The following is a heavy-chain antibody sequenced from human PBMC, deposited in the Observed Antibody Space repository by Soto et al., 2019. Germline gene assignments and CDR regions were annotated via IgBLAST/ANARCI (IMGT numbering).Heavy chain of an antibody. J-gene: IGHJ5*02. CDR2: INYSGST. CDR3: ARRIGSNWFDP. Sequence: PSETLSLTCSVSGGSLSSSTYYWGWIRQPPGKGLEWIGSINYSGSTYYNPSLKSRVTISVDTSKNQFSLKLTSVTAADTAMYYCARRIGSNWFDPWGQGTLVTVSS. D-gene: IGHD2-15*01. V-gene: IGHV4-39*01. CDR1: GGSLSSSTYY.